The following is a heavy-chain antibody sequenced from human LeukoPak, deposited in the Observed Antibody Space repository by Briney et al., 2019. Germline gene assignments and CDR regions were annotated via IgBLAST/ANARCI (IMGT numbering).Heavy chain of an antibody. CDR3: ARIPLLWFGETNYFDY. D-gene: IGHD3-10*01. Sequence: GGSLRLSCAASGFTFSSYWMSWVRQAPGKGLEWVANIKQDGSEKYYVDSVKGRFTISRDNAKNSLYLQMNSLRAEDTAVYYCARIPLLWFGETNYFDYWGQGTLVTVSS. CDR1: GFTFSSYW. CDR2: IKQDGSEK. V-gene: IGHV3-7*01. J-gene: IGHJ4*02.